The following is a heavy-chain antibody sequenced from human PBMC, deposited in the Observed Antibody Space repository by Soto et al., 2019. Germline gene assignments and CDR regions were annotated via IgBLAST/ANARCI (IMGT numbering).Heavy chain of an antibody. Sequence: PGGSLRLSCAVSGFTFSSYAMSWVRQAPGKGLEWVSAISGSGGSTYYADSVKGLFTISRDNSKNTLYLQMNSLRAEDTAVYYCANAGTATFDYWGQGALVTVSS. V-gene: IGHV3-23*01. CDR2: ISGSGGST. CDR1: GFTFSSYA. CDR3: ANAGTATFDY. D-gene: IGHD6-13*01. J-gene: IGHJ4*02.